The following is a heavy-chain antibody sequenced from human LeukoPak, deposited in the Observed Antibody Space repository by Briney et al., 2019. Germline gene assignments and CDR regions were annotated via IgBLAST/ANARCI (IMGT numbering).Heavy chain of an antibody. Sequence: SETLSLTCSVSGGPVTEYYWSWIRQPPGKGLEWVGYTYHTGSTNYSPSLKSRVTMSVDASRNQFSLKLVSVTAADTAVYYCARDRGSTGYYYLDSWGQGILVTVSS. J-gene: IGHJ4*02. V-gene: IGHV4-59*02. CDR3: ARDRGSTGYYYLDS. D-gene: IGHD1-26*01. CDR1: GGPVTEYY. CDR2: TYHTGST.